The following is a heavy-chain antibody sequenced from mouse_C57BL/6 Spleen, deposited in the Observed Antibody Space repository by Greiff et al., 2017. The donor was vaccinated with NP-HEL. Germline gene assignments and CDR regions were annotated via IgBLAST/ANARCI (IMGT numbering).Heavy chain of an antibody. CDR1: GFTFSSYA. J-gene: IGHJ1*03. Sequence: EVHLVESGEGLVKPGGSLKLSCAASGFTFSSYAMSWVRQTPEKRLEWVAYISSGGDYIYYADTVKGRFTISRDNARNTLYLQMSSLKSEDTAMYYCTRSYGRSYGWYFDVWGTGTTVTVSS. CDR3: TRSYGRSYGWYFDV. CDR2: ISSGGDYI. V-gene: IGHV5-9-1*02. D-gene: IGHD1-1*01.